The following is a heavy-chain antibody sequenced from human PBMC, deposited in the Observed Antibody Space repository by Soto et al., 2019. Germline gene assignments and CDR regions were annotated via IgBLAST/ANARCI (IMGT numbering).Heavy chain of an antibody. D-gene: IGHD3-22*01. CDR2: ISGSGGST. CDR1: GFTFSSYA. CDR3: AKDQGAGYYYDSSGYYSEAFDY. Sequence: GSLRLSCAASGFTFSSYAMSWVRQAPGKGLEWVSAISGSGGSTYYADSVKGRFTISRDNSKNTLYLQMNSLRAEDTAVYYCAKDQGAGYYYDSSGYYSEAFDYWGQGTLVTVSS. J-gene: IGHJ4*02. V-gene: IGHV3-23*01.